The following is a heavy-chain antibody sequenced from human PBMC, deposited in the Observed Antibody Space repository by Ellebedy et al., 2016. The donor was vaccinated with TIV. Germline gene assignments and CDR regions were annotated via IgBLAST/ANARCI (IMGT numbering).Heavy chain of an antibody. Sequence: GESLKISCAASGFTFSNYAMSWVRQAPGKGLVWVSRTNTDGSDTTCVDSVKGRFTISRDNAKNTVYLEMHSLRVEDTAVYYCARGGVSAAGSVFFDYWGQGVLVTVSS. V-gene: IGHV3-74*03. CDR1: GFTFSNYA. D-gene: IGHD6-13*01. J-gene: IGHJ4*02. CDR2: TNTDGSDT. CDR3: ARGGVSAAGSVFFDY.